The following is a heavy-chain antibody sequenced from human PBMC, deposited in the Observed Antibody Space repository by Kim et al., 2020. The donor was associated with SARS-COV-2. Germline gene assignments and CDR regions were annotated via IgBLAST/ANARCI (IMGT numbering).Heavy chain of an antibody. D-gene: IGHD3-16*02. J-gene: IGHJ4*02. V-gene: IGHV4-31*02. CDR2: T. CDR3: ARDRGTYQFDY. Sequence: TAYHPYLKTRVTISRDTSQNQFSLKLSSVTAADTAVYYCARDRGTYQFDYWGQGTLVTVAS.